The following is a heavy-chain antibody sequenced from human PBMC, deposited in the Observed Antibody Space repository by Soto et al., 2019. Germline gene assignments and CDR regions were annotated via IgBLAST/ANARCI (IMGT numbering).Heavy chain of an antibody. CDR2: INYDGSEK. Sequence: EVQLVESGGGLVQPGGSLRLSCAASGFTLSNYWMTWVHQAPGKGLEWVANINYDGSEKNYVDSVKGRFTISRDNTRNSLALQMNTLRVEDTDVYYCLSAGSAVSWGQGTLVTVSS. CDR3: LSAGSAVS. J-gene: IGHJ4*02. V-gene: IGHV3-7*05. D-gene: IGHD3-10*01. CDR1: GFTLSNYW.